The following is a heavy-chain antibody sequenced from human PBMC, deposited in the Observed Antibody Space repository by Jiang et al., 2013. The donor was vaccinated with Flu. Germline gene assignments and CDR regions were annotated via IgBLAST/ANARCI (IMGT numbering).Heavy chain of an antibody. CDR1: GGSSDSSSYF. J-gene: IGHJ4*02. CDR2: IYYSGST. CDR3: ARDTTTYPRVLDC. D-gene: IGHD2/OR15-2a*01. V-gene: IGHV4-39*07. Sequence: PGLVKPSETLSLTCSVSGGSSDSSSYFWVWIRQSPGKGLEWIGSIYYSGSTHYNPSLKSRVTISLDTSRTQFSLKLNSVTAADTAVYYCARDTTTYPRVLDCWGQGTLVTVSS.